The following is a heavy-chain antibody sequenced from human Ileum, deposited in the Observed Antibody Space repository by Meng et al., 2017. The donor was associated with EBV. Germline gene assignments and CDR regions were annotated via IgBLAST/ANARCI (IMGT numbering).Heavy chain of an antibody. V-gene: IGHV4-39*07. CDR2: INSNWNT. D-gene: IGHD3-10*01. CDR3: VRVRGDFDY. Sequence: QLQLQESGPGLVKPSETLSLTCLVSGDSVSDTNYFWGWIRQPPGKGLEWIGSINSNWNTYYNPSLTSRVTMSVDTSKNQFSLKLSSVTAADTAVYYCVRVRGDFDYWGQGTLVTVYS. CDR1: GDSVSDTNYF. J-gene: IGHJ4*02.